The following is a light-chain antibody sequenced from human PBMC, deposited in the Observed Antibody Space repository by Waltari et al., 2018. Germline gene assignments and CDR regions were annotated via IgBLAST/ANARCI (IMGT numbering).Light chain of an antibody. Sequence: QSVLTQPPPVSEAPRQRVTISCSGSSPHTANNAVNWYQQLPGKAPKLLNYYDDLLPSGVSDRFSGSKSGTSASLAISGLQSEDEADYYCAAWDDSLNGVVFGGGTKLTVL. CDR3: AAWDDSLNGVV. J-gene: IGLJ2*01. V-gene: IGLV1-36*01. CDR2: YDD. CDR1: SPHTANNA.